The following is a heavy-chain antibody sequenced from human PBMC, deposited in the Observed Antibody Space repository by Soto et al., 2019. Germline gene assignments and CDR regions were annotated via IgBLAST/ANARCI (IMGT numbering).Heavy chain of an antibody. CDR3: AHRLSSGWPGHWGVFDI. CDR2: IYWDDDK. Sequence: QITLKESGPTLVKPTQTLTLTCTFSGFSLSTSGVGVAWIRQPPGKALEWLALIYWDDDKRYSPSLKSRLTITKDTSKNQVVLSMTNMDPMDTGTYYCAHRLSSGWPGHWGVFDIWGQGTMVTVSS. J-gene: IGHJ3*02. CDR1: GFSLSTSGVG. V-gene: IGHV2-5*02. D-gene: IGHD6-19*01.